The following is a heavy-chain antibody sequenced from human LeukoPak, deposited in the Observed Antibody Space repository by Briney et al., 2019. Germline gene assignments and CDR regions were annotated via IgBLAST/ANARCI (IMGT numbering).Heavy chain of an antibody. V-gene: IGHV4-34*01. D-gene: IGHD4-17*01. CDR3: ARVMTTVTRWFDP. Sequence: PSETLSLTCAVSGESFSGNFWTWIRQSPGKGLEWIGEIDNNGITNYNPSLKSRVTISVDTSKNQFSLKLSSVTAADTAVYYCARVMTTVTRWFDPWGQGTLVTVSS. J-gene: IGHJ5*02. CDR2: IDNNGIT. CDR1: GESFSGNF.